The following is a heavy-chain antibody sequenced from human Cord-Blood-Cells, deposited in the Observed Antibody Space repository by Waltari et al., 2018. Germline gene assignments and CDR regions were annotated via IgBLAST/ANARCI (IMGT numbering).Heavy chain of an antibody. Sequence: QVQLVQSGAEVKKPGASVKVSWKEFGYTFTSYYINWVRQAPGQGHEWMGWMNPNSGNTGYAQKFQGRVTMTRNTSISTAYMELSSLRSEDTAVYYCARGPPYYYDYIWGSYRWYFDLWGRGTLVTVSS. CDR2: MNPNSGNT. D-gene: IGHD3-16*02. CDR3: ARGPPYYYDYIWGSYRWYFDL. V-gene: IGHV1-8*01. J-gene: IGHJ2*01. CDR1: GYTFTSYY.